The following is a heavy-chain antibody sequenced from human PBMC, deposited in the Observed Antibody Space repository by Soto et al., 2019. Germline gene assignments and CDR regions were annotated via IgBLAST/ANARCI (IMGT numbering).Heavy chain of an antibody. CDR3: ATSWGQV. CDR1: GGSISSSSYY. Sequence: QLLLHASAPGLVKPSETLSLTCTVSGGSISSSSYYWGGIRQPPGKGLEWIGSIYYSGSTYYNPSLSGPVTILVATHTTHLSLQPSSLSAAYTAVYCCATSWGQVWGVAPLVTV. V-gene: IGHV4-39*01. CDR2: IYYSGST. J-gene: IGHJ4*02. D-gene: IGHD3-16*01.